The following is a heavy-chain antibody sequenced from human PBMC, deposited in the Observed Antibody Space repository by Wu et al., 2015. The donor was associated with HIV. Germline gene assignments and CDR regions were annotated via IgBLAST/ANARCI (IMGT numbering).Heavy chain of an antibody. V-gene: IGHV1-69*05. CDR1: GFTFASYG. CDR3: ARGASSDFDY. D-gene: IGHD2-2*01. J-gene: IGHJ4*02. Sequence: QVQLVQSGAEVKKPGASVRISCKAYGFTFASYGFSWVRQAPGQGLEWMGGIIPIFGTANYAQKFQGRVTITTDESTSTAYMELSSLRSEDTAVYYCARGASSDFDYWGQGTLVTVSS. CDR2: IIPIFGTA.